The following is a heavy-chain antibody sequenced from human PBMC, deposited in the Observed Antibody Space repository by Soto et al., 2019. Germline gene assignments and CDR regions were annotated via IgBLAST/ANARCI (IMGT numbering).Heavy chain of an antibody. Sequence: GGSLRLSCAASGFTFSNYWMSWFRQAPGKGLEWVANIKEAGSEKYYVDSVKGRFTISRDNAKNSLYLQMNSLRVEDTAVYYCAITMVWGAISDYYYGIDVWGQGTTVTVSS. V-gene: IGHV3-7*02. CDR2: IKEAGSEK. CDR3: AITMVWGAISDYYYGIDV. CDR1: GFTFSNYW. D-gene: IGHD3-10*01. J-gene: IGHJ6*02.